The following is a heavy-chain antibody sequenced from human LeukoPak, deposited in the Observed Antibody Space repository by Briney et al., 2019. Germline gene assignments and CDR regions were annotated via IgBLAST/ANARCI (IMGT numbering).Heavy chain of an antibody. CDR1: GYSFTSYW. J-gene: IGHJ3*02. CDR2: IYPGDSDT. Sequence: GESLKISCKGSGYSFTSYWIGWVRQMPGKGLEWMGIIYPGDSDTRYSPSFQGQVTISADKSISTAYLQWSSLKASDTAMYYSASPNQSSGYSNAFDIWGQGTMVTVSS. V-gene: IGHV5-51*01. CDR3: ASPNQSSGYSNAFDI. D-gene: IGHD3-22*01.